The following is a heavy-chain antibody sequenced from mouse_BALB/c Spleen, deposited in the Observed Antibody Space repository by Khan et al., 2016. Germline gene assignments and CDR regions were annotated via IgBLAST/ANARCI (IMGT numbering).Heavy chain of an antibody. CDR2: ISYSGNT. Sequence: EVQLQESGPSLVKPSQTLSLTCSVTGDSITSGFWNWIRKFPGNKLEYMGYISYSGNTFYNPSLKSRISITRDTSKNQYSLQLTSVTTEDTATYYCTKYSLVDFDYWGQGTTLTVSA. D-gene: IGHD6-2*01. CDR3: TKYSLVDFDY. V-gene: IGHV3-8*02. CDR1: GDSITSGF. J-gene: IGHJ2*01.